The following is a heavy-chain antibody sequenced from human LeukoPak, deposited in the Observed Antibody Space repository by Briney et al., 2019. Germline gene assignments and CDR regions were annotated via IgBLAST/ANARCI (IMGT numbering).Heavy chain of an antibody. CDR1: GYTFTGYY. J-gene: IGHJ3*02. Sequence: ASVKVSCKASGYTFTGYYMHWVRQAPGQGLEWMGWINPNSGGTNYAQKFQGRVTITRDTSISTAYMELSRLRSDDTAVYYCARSGQSLQGYSEGGAFDIWGQGTMVTVSS. D-gene: IGHD2-15*01. V-gene: IGHV1-2*02. CDR3: ARSGQSLQGYSEGGAFDI. CDR2: INPNSGGT.